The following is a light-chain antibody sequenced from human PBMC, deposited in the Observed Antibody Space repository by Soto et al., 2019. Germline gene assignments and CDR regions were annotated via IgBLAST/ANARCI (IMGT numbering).Light chain of an antibody. CDR2: DAS. CDR1: QRVNTC. CDR3: QQYQIDWT. J-gene: IGKJ1*01. V-gene: IGKV1-5*01. Sequence: DIQMTQSPSTLSASVGDRVSITCRASQRVNTCLAWYQQKPGKAPTLLIYDASSLQSGVPSRFSGSGAGTEFTLTISSLQPDYFANYYCQQYQIDWTFGQGTKVEIK.